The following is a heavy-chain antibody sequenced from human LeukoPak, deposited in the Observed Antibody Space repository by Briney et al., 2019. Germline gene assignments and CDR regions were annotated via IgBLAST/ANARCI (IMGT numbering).Heavy chain of an antibody. V-gene: IGHV1-2*02. CDR1: GYTFTGYY. CDR2: ISPSSGAT. Sequence: GASVKVSCKASGYTFTGYYMHWVRQAPGQGLEWMGWISPSSGATHYSQKFQGRVTMSSDTSNSTAFMELSRLTSDDTAFCYCARKGAKYTRIPPLNGWFARWGKGSRVTVPA. CDR3: ARKGAKYTRIPPLNGWFAR. J-gene: IGHJ5*02. D-gene: IGHD2-2*01.